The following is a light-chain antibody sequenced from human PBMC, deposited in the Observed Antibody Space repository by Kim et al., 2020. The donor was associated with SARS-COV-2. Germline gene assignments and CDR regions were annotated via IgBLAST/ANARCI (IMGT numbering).Light chain of an antibody. CDR1: SSSIGSNT. CDR3: SSWDDSLNGVV. Sequence: QSVLTQPPSASGTPGQRVTISCSGSSSSIGSNTVNGYQQLPGTAPNLLMYGNNQRPSGVPDRFSVSKSGTSASLAVSGLQSEDEANYYCSSWDDSLNGVVFGGGTQLTVL. V-gene: IGLV1-44*01. J-gene: IGLJ2*01. CDR2: GNN.